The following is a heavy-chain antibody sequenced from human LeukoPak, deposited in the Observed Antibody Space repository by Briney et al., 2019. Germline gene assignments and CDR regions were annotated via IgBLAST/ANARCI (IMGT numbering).Heavy chain of an antibody. Sequence: SGGSLRLSCAASGFSFVTYTMHWVRQAPGKGLEWVATISYNGGQTMYADSVKGRFTISRDNPKNTLDVQMNSLRTEDTAVYYCAGAQDSSWHNFDYWGQGTLVTVSS. CDR3: AGAQDSSWHNFDY. CDR2: ISYNGGQT. D-gene: IGHD6-13*01. CDR1: GFSFVTYT. J-gene: IGHJ4*02. V-gene: IGHV3-30-3*01.